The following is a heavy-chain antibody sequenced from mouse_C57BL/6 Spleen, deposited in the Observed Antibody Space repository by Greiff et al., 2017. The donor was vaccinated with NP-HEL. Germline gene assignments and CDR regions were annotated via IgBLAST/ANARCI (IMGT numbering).Heavy chain of an antibody. D-gene: IGHD1-1*01. Sequence: QVQLQQPGAELVRPGSSVKLSCKASGYTFTSYWMHWVKQRPIQGLEWIGNIDPSDSETHYNQKFKDKATLTVDKSSSTAYMQLSSLTSEDSAVYYCARDLGYYGSSRRGYLDYWGQGTTLTVSS. CDR2: IDPSDSET. CDR3: ARDLGYYGSSRRGYLDY. V-gene: IGHV1-52*01. CDR1: GYTFTSYW. J-gene: IGHJ2*01.